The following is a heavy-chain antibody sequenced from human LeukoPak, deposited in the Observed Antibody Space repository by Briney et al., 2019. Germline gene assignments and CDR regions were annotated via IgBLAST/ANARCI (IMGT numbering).Heavy chain of an antibody. V-gene: IGHV1-2*02. CDR3: ARVWVGYCSSTSCLPGGFDY. J-gene: IGHJ4*02. CDR1: GYTFTDYY. Sequence: VASVTVSCKASGYTFTDYYMYWVRQAPGQGLKWVGWINPNSGGTNYAQKFQGRVTMTRDTSISTAYMELSRLRSDDTAVYYCARVWVGYCSSTSCLPGGFDYWGQGTLVTVSS. D-gene: IGHD2-2*01. CDR2: INPNSGGT.